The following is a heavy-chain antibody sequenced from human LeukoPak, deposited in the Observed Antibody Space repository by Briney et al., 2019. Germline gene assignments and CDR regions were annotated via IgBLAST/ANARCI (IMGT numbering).Heavy chain of an antibody. Sequence: PGGSLRLSCAASGFAFTSYAMSWVRQAPGQGLEWVSSISISGVSTYYADSVKGRFTISRDNSENTLHLQMNSLRVEDTAIYFCARCMVLRQGWCNWFDHWGQGPLVTVSS. J-gene: IGHJ5*02. CDR1: GFAFTSYA. CDR2: ISISGVST. CDR3: ARCMVLRQGWCNWFDH. V-gene: IGHV3-23*01. D-gene: IGHD2-8*01.